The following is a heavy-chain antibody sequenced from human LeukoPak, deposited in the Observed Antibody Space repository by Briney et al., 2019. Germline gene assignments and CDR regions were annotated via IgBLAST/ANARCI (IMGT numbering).Heavy chain of an antibody. CDR3: ARDKSAAGFWSGYYTGMDV. J-gene: IGHJ6*04. D-gene: IGHD3-3*01. CDR1: GGSISSGSYY. CDR2: IYTSGST. Sequence: SETLSLTCTVSGGSISSGSYYWSWIRQPAGKGLEWIGRIYTSGSTNYNPSLKSRVTISVDTSKNQFSLKLSSVTAADTAVYYCARDKSAAGFWSGYYTGMDVWGKGTTVTVSS. V-gene: IGHV4-61*02.